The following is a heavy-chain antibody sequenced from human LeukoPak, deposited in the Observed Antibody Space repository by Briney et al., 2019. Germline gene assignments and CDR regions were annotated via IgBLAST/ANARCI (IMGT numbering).Heavy chain of an antibody. Sequence: GASVKVSCKASGYTFTGYYMHWVRRAPGQGLEWMGRINPNSGGTNYAQKFQGRVTMTRDTSISTAYMELSRLRSDDTAVYYCARTPEYSSSRSPIVYFDYWGQGTLVTVSS. CDR3: ARTPEYSSSRSPIVYFDY. J-gene: IGHJ4*02. V-gene: IGHV1-2*06. D-gene: IGHD6-6*01. CDR2: INPNSGGT. CDR1: GYTFTGYY.